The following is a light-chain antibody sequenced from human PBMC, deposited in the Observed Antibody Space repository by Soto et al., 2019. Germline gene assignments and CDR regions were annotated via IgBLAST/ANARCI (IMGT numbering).Light chain of an antibody. V-gene: IGLV2-8*01. CDR2: EVS. CDR3: SSYVGTNSYV. Sequence: QSALTQPPSASGSPGESVTISCTGTSRDVGGYDYVSWYKQHPGKAPKLMIYEVSKRPSGVPDRFSGSKSGNTAALTVSGLQAEDEADYYCSSYVGTNSYVFGTGTKVTVL. CDR1: SRDVGGYDY. J-gene: IGLJ1*01.